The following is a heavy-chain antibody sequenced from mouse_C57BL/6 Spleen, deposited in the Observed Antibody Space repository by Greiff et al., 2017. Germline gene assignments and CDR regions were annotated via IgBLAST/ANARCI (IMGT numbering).Heavy chain of an antibody. V-gene: IGHV1-15*01. D-gene: IGHD2-4*01. J-gene: IGHJ4*01. Sequence: QVQLQQSGAELVRPGASVTLSCKASGYTFTDYEMHWVKQTPVHGLEWIGAIDPETGGTAYNQKFKGKAILTADKSSSTAYMELRSLTSEDSAVDDCTRDDCDVDAMDYWGQGTSVTVSS. CDR1: GYTFTDYE. CDR2: IDPETGGT. CDR3: TRDDCDVDAMDY.